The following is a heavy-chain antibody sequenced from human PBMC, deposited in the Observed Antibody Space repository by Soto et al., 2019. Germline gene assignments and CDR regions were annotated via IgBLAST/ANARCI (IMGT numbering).Heavy chain of an antibody. D-gene: IGHD3-3*01. V-gene: IGHV1-69*13. J-gene: IGHJ4*02. CDR3: ARAITIFGVVPPSFDY. Sequence: GASVKVSCKASGGTFSSYSINWVRQAPGQGLEWMGGIIPVSGTTYSAQKFQGRVAITADQFTTTAYMELTSLQSDDTAVYYCARAITIFGVVPPSFDYWGQGTRVTAPQ. CDR2: IIPVSGTT. CDR1: GGTFSSYS.